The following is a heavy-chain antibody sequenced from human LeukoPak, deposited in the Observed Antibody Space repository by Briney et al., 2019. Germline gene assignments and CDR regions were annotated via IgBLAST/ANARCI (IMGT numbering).Heavy chain of an antibody. D-gene: IGHD4-11*01. Sequence: PGGSLRLSCAASGFTVSSNYVSWVRQAPGKGLEWVSVIYSGGSTYYADSVKGRFTISRDNSKNTLYLQMNSLRAEDTAMYYCARSNCDSCYLGVWYYFDYWGQGTLVSVSS. CDR1: GFTVSSNY. J-gene: IGHJ4*02. CDR2: IYSGGST. CDR3: ARSNCDSCYLGVWYYFDY. V-gene: IGHV3-66*01.